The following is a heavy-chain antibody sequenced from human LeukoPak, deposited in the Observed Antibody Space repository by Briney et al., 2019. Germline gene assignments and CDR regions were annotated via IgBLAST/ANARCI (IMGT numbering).Heavy chain of an antibody. Sequence: GGSLRLSCAASGFTFSSYGMHWVRQAPGKGLEWVAFIRYDGSNKYYADSVKGRFTISRDNSKNTLYLQMNSLRAEDAAVYYCARDRILLSRGATTYWGQGTLVTVSS. CDR1: GFTFSSYG. D-gene: IGHD1-26*01. V-gene: IGHV3-30*02. CDR3: ARDRILLSRGATTY. CDR2: IRYDGSNK. J-gene: IGHJ4*02.